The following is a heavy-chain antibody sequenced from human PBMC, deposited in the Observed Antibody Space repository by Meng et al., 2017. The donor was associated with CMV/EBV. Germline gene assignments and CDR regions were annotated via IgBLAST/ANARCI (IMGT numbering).Heavy chain of an antibody. CDR3: ARDGGIAAAGTSYYYYGMDV. CDR2: IYYSGST. V-gene: IGHV4-39*07. CDR1: GGSISSSRYY. Sequence: SETLSLTCTVSGGSISSSRYYWGWIRQPPGKGLEWIGSIYYSGSTYYNPSLKSRVTISVDTSKNQFSLKLSSVTAADTAVYYCARDGGIAAAGTSYYYYGMDVWGQGTTVTVSS. D-gene: IGHD6-13*01. J-gene: IGHJ6*02.